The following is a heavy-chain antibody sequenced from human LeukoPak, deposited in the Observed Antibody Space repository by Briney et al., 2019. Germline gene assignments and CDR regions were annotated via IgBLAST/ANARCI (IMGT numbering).Heavy chain of an antibody. V-gene: IGHV1-69*02. J-gene: IGHJ4*02. CDR3: ASTYYYDSSGYYGYDY. CDR1: GGTFSSYT. CDR2: IIPILGIA. Sequence: SVKVSCKASGGTFSSYTISWVRQAPGQGLEWMGRIIPILGIANYAQKFQGRVTITADKSTSTAYMELSSLRSEDTAVYYCASTYYYDSSGYYGYDYWGQGTLVTVSS. D-gene: IGHD3-22*01.